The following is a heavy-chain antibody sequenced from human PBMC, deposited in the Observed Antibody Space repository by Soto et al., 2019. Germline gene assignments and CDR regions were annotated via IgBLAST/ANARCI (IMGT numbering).Heavy chain of an antibody. Sequence: SVEGYNHASKGTLSGYAIGWVRLAPGQGLEWMGGIIPIFGTANYAQKFQGRVTITADESTSTAYMELSSLRSDDTAVYYCARMAAPTEYYFDDWGQGTLVTVSS. CDR2: IIPIFGTA. V-gene: IGHV1-69*13. CDR1: KGTLSGYA. CDR3: ARMAAPTEYYFDD. D-gene: IGHD6-19*01. J-gene: IGHJ4*02.